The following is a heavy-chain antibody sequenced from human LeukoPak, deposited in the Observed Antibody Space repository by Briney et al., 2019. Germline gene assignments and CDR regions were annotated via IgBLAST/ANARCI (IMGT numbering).Heavy chain of an antibody. J-gene: IGHJ3*02. CDR3: ARDRVRGVPDAFDI. D-gene: IGHD3-10*01. Sequence: TSVKVSCKASGYTFTSYAMNWVRQAPGQGLEWMGWINTNTGNPTYAQGFTGRFVFSLDTSVSTAYLQISSLKAEDTAVYYCARDRVRGVPDAFDIWGQGTMVTVSS. CDR2: INTNTGNP. V-gene: IGHV7-4-1*02. CDR1: GYTFTSYA.